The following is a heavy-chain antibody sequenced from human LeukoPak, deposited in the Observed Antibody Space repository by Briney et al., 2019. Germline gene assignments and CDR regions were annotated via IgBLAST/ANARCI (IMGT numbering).Heavy chain of an antibody. V-gene: IGHV3-20*04. D-gene: IGHD6-6*01. CDR1: GFTFDDYG. CDR2: INWNGGST. J-gene: IGHJ4*02. CDR3: ARGLSGYASSLGY. Sequence: GGSLRLSCAASGFTFDDYGMSWVRQAPGKGLEWVSGINWNGGSTGYADSVKGRFTISRDNAKNTLYLQMNSLRAEDTAVYYCARGLSGYASSLGYWGQGTLVTVSS.